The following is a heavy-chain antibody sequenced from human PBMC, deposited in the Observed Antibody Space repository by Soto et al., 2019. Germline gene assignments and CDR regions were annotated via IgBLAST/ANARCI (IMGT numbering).Heavy chain of an antibody. J-gene: IGHJ3*02. D-gene: IGHD5-18*01. CDR3: ARGDTPMITGMDSFDI. CDR1: GFTFSRYW. V-gene: IGHV3-7*01. CDR2: IKQDGTEK. Sequence: VGSLRLSCAASGFTFSRYWMNWVRQAPGKGLEWVANIKQDGTEKNYVDSVKGRFTISRDNARKTLYLQMDSLRAEDTAVYFCARGDTPMITGMDSFDIWGQGTMVTVSS.